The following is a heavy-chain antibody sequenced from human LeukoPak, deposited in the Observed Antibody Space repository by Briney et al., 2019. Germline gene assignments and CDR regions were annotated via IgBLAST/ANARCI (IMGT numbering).Heavy chain of an antibody. D-gene: IGHD3-10*01. Sequence: GGSLRLSCAASGFTFSDYYMSWIRQAPGKGLEWVSYISNSSSYTNYADSVKGRFTISRDNAKNSLYLQMNSLRAEDTAVYYCARGEREVHGSGTHYWGQGTLVAVSS. CDR3: ARGEREVHGSGTHY. CDR2: ISNSSSYT. CDR1: GFTFSDYY. V-gene: IGHV3-11*06. J-gene: IGHJ4*02.